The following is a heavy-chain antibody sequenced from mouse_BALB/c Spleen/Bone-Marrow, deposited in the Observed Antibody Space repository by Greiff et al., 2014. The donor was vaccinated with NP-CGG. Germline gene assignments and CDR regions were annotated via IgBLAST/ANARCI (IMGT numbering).Heavy chain of an antibody. V-gene: IGHV1-7*01. J-gene: IGHJ3*01. CDR2: IYPSTGYT. CDR3: ARDDNAY. D-gene: IGHD1-3*01. Sequence: QVQLQQSGAELAKPGASVKMSCKASGYTFTSYWMHWVKQRPGQGLEWIGYIYPSTGYTEYNQKFKDKVTMTADKSSSTAYMQLSTLTSEDSAVYYCARDDNAYWGQGTPVTVSA. CDR1: GYTFTSYW.